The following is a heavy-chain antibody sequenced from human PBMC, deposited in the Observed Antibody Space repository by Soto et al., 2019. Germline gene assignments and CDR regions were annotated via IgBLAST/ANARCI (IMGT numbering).Heavy chain of an antibody. D-gene: IGHD5-12*01. Sequence: SETLSLTCTVSGGSISSGGYYWSWIRQHPGKGLEWIGYIYYSGSTYYNPSLKSRVTISVDTSKNQFSLKLSSVTAADTAGYYCARDGRLRLPGGVGMDVWGQGTTVTVSS. CDR3: ARDGRLRLPGGVGMDV. CDR1: GGSISSGGYY. CDR2: IYYSGST. J-gene: IGHJ6*02. V-gene: IGHV4-31*03.